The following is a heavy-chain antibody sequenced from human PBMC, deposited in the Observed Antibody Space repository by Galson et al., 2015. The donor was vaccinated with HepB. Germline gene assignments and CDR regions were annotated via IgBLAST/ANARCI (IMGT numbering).Heavy chain of an antibody. D-gene: IGHD4-11*01. CDR3: ARDSNLEYHSHYGLDV. CDR2: IYYSGTT. J-gene: IGHJ6*02. V-gene: IGHV4-39*02. CDR1: SGSVSNSAYY. Sequence: SETLSLTCTVFSGSVSNSAYYWGWIRQSPGKGLEWIGSIYYSGTTHYNPSLKSRVTISIDTSKSQFSLRLTSVTAADTAVYFCARDSNLEYHSHYGLDVWGQGTTVTVYS.